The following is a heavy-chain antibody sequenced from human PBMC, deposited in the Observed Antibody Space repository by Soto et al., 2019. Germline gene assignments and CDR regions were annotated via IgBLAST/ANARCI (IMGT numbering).Heavy chain of an antibody. J-gene: IGHJ3*02. V-gene: IGHV3-7*03. CDR1: GFIFTNYW. Sequence: EVQLVESGGDLVQPGGSLRLSCAASGFIFTNYWMTWVRQAPGKGLEWVANINHDGSETYYLDSVKGRFAISRDNAKNSLFLQMNSLRDEDTAIYYCASSLLGPMAFDMWGHGTVVAVSS. CDR3: ASSLLGPMAFDM. D-gene: IGHD7-27*01. CDR2: INHDGSET.